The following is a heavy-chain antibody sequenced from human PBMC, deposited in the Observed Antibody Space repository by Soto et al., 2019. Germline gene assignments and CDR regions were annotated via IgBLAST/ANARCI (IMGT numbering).Heavy chain of an antibody. CDR1: GFTFSSYA. V-gene: IGHV3-30-3*01. D-gene: IGHD4-17*01. Sequence: QVQLVESGGGVVQPGRSLRLSCAASGFTFSSYAMHWVRQAPGKGLEWVAVISYDGSNKYYADSVKGRFTISRDNSKNTLYLQMNSLRAEDTAGYYCARGGLTTVTTALDYWGQGTLVTVSS. J-gene: IGHJ4*02. CDR3: ARGGLTTVTTALDY. CDR2: ISYDGSNK.